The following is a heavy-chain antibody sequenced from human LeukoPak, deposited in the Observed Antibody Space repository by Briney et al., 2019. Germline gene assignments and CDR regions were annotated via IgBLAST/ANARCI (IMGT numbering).Heavy chain of an antibody. CDR1: GGTFSSYA. Sequence: SVKVSCKASGGTFSSYAISWVRQAPGQGLEWMGGIIPIFGTANYAQKLQGRDTITTDETTSTAYMDLSSLRSEDTAVYYCASGGLAVAGGPSLLNFDYWGQGTLVTVSS. V-gene: IGHV1-69*05. J-gene: IGHJ4*02. CDR3: ASGGLAVAGGPSLLNFDY. D-gene: IGHD6-19*01. CDR2: IIPIFGTA.